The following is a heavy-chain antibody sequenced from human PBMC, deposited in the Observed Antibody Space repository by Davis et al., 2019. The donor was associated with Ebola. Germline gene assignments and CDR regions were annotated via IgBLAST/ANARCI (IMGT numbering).Heavy chain of an antibody. V-gene: IGHV1-8*01. D-gene: IGHD3-9*01. CDR3: VRGRYSSATEFADY. J-gene: IGHJ4*02. CDR2: MNPSNGNT. Sequence: ASVKVSCKASGYTFTNYDINWLRQATGQGLEWMGRMNPSNGNTDSAQKFQGRVSMTRDTSIGTAYMELSSLRSEDTAVYYCVRGRYSSATEFADYWGQGTLVTVSS. CDR1: GYTFTNYD.